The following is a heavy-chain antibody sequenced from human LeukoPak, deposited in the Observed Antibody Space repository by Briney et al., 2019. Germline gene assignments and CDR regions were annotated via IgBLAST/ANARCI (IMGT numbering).Heavy chain of an antibody. CDR2: ISGSGGST. Sequence: GGSLRLSCAASGFTFSSYAMSWVRQAPGKGLEWVSAISGSGGSTYYADFVKGRFTISRDNSKNTLYLQMNGLRAEDTAVYYCAKGGYYDSPQDPWGQGTLVTVSS. CDR3: AKGGYYDSPQDP. D-gene: IGHD3-22*01. CDR1: GFTFSSYA. V-gene: IGHV3-23*01. J-gene: IGHJ5*02.